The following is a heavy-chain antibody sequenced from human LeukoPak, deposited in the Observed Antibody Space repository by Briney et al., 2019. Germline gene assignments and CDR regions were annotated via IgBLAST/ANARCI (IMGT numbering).Heavy chain of an antibody. Sequence: TSETLSLTCTVSGGSISSGDYYWSWIRQPPGKGLEWIGYIYYSGSTYYNPSLKSRVTISVDTSKNQFSLKLSSVTAADTAVYYCARGRGIAALGGVWGQGTTVTVSS. CDR3: ARGRGIAALGGV. D-gene: IGHD6-13*01. V-gene: IGHV4-30-4*01. CDR2: IYYSGST. CDR1: GGSISSGDYY. J-gene: IGHJ6*02.